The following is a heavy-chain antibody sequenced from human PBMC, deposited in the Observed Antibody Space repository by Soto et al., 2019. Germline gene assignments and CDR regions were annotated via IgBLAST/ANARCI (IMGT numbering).Heavy chain of an antibody. CDR1: GFTFSSYG. CDR3: ARDLFMSLDYGDYIPFDY. CDR2: IWYDGSNK. D-gene: IGHD4-17*01. V-gene: IGHV3-33*01. J-gene: IGHJ4*02. Sequence: PGGSLRLSCAASGFTFSSYGMHWVRQSPGKGLEWVAVIWYDGSNKYYADSVKGRFTISRDNSKNTLYLQMNSLRAEDTAVYYCARDLFMSLDYGDYIPFDYWGQGTLVTVSS.